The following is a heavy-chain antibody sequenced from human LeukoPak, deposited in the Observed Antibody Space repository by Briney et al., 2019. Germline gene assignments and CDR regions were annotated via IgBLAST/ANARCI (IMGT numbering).Heavy chain of an antibody. V-gene: IGHV4-38-2*02. Sequence: SETLSLTCAVSGYSISSGYYWGWIRQPPGKGLEWVGSVYHTGNTYYNPSLKSRVTISVDTSKNQFSLKLSSVTAADTALYYCARDQPYFDSWGQGALVTVSS. CDR3: ARDQPYFDS. J-gene: IGHJ4*02. CDR1: GYSISSGYY. CDR2: VYHTGNT.